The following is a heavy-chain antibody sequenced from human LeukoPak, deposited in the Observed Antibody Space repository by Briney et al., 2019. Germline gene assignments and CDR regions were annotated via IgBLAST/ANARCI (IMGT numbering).Heavy chain of an antibody. CDR2: MNPNSGNT. CDR1: GYTFTSYD. J-gene: IGHJ4*02. V-gene: IGHV1-8*01. D-gene: IGHD3-22*01. Sequence: ASVKVSCKASGYTFTSYDINWVRLATGQGLEWMGWMNPNSGNTGYAQKFQGRVTMTRNTSISTAYMELSSLRSEDTAVYYCARDGIGSGYYGNFDYWGQGTLVTVSS. CDR3: ARDGIGSGYYGNFDY.